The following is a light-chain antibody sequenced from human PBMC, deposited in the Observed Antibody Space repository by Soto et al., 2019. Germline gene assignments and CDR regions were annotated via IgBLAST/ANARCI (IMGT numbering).Light chain of an antibody. CDR2: GSY. CDR3: QQYAGSPPWT. V-gene: IGKV3-20*01. Sequence: IVMTQSPATLTVSTGERAKFCCRASQSVSSYLAWYQQKPDQAPRLLIYGSYRRATGIPDRFSGSGSGTDFSLTIGRLEPEDFAVYYCQQYAGSPPWTFGQGTEVDIK. CDR1: QSVSSY. J-gene: IGKJ1*01.